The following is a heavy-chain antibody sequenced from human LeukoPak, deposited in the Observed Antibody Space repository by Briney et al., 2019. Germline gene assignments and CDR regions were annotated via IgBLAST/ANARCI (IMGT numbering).Heavy chain of an antibody. Sequence: PGGSLRLSCAASGFTFSSYAMHWVRQAPGKGLEWVAVISYDGSNKYYADSVKGRFTISRDNAKNTLYLQMDSLRAEDTAVYYCARDLDGSSSSAFDIWGQGTMVTVSS. CDR1: GFTFSSYA. CDR3: ARDLDGSSSSAFDI. V-gene: IGHV3-30-3*01. CDR2: ISYDGSNK. D-gene: IGHD6-6*01. J-gene: IGHJ3*02.